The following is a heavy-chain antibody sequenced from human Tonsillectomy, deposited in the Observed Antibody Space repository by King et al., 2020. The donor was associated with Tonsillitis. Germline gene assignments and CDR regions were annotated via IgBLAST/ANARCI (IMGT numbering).Heavy chain of an antibody. Sequence: VQLVESGGGVVQPGGSLRLSCAASGFIFSNSGLHWVRQAPGKGLECVAFIRYDGNTKYYADSVKGRFTISRDNSKNTLYLQMNSLRAEDTAVYYCAKAPDYDILTGRYYYGMDVWGQGTTVTVSS. V-gene: IGHV3-30*02. CDR1: GFIFSNSG. CDR2: IRYDGNTK. D-gene: IGHD3-9*01. J-gene: IGHJ6*02. CDR3: AKAPDYDILTGRYYYGMDV.